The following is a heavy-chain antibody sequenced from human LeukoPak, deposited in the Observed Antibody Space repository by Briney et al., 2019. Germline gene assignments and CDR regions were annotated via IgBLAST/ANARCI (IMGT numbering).Heavy chain of an antibody. J-gene: IGHJ4*02. CDR3: AREGFSGAVAAPTADY. V-gene: IGHV3-48*02. CDR1: GFTFSSYS. CDR2: ISSSSTI. Sequence: GGSLRLSCAVSGFTFSSYSMNWVRQAPGKGLEWVSYISSSSTIYYADSVKGRFTISRDNAKNSLYLQMNSLRDEDTAVYYCAREGFSGAVAAPTADYWGQGTLVTVSS. D-gene: IGHD6-19*01.